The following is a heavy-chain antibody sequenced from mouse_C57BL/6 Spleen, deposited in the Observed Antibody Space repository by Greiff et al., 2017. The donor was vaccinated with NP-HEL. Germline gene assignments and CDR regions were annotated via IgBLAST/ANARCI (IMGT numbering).Heavy chain of an antibody. Sequence: QVQLQQSGPELVKPGASVKISCKASGYAFSSSWMNWVKQRPGKGLEWIGRIYPGDGDTNYNGKFKGKATLTADKSSSTAYMQLSSLTSEDSAVYFCARRTMVQYYYAMDYWGQGTSVTVSS. V-gene: IGHV1-82*01. CDR1: GYAFSSSW. J-gene: IGHJ4*01. D-gene: IGHD2-2*01. CDR2: IYPGDGDT. CDR3: ARRTMVQYYYAMDY.